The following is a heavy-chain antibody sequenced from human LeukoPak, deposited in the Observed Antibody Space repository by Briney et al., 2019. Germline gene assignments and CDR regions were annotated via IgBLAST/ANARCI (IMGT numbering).Heavy chain of an antibody. CDR1: GGSISSGSYY. V-gene: IGHV4-61*09. CDR3: ARGVYGSSWHRTSFWYYYYMDA. J-gene: IGHJ6*03. Sequence: PSETLSLTCTVSGGSISSGSYYWTWIRQPAGKGLEWIGHTYTSGSTNYNPSLKSRVTISVDTSKNQFSLKLSSVTAADTAVYYCARGVYGSSWHRTSFWYYYYMDAWGEGTTVTISS. CDR2: TYTSGST. D-gene: IGHD6-13*01.